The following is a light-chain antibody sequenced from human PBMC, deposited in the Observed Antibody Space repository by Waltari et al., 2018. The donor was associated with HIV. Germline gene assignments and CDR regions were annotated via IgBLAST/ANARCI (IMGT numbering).Light chain of an antibody. Sequence: QSALTQPASVSGSPGQSITISCTGASSDIGNYKYVSWYQHHPGIAPKRILYEDNNRPSGVSNRCSGSKCGKTASLTISGLQAEDESDYYCSSYTDSSVIFGGGTKVTVL. V-gene: IGLV2-14*01. CDR2: EDN. CDR1: SSDIGNYKY. J-gene: IGLJ2*01. CDR3: SSYTDSSVI.